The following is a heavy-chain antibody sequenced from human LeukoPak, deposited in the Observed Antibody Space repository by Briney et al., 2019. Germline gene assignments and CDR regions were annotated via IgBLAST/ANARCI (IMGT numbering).Heavy chain of an antibody. CDR2: ISGSGGST. J-gene: IGHJ5*02. CDR3: AKGAPVPAAIGPENWFDP. Sequence: GGSLRLSCAASGFTFSSYAMSWVRQAPGKGLEWVSAISGSGGSTYYADSVKGRFTISRDNSKNTLYLQMNSLRAEDTAVYYCAKGAPVPAAIGPENWFDPWGQGTLVTVSS. D-gene: IGHD2-2*01. CDR1: GFTFSSYA. V-gene: IGHV3-23*01.